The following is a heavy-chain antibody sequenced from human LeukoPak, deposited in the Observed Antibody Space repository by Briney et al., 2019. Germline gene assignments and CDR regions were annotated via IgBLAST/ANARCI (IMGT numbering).Heavy chain of an antibody. CDR1: GGSISSSSYF. Sequence: PSETLSLTCTVSGGSISSSSYFWGWIRQPPGKGLEWIGSIYYSGSTYYNPSLKSRVTISIDTSKNQFSLRLTSVTAADTAVYFCARPGSGTYQLNWFDPWGQGILVTVSS. J-gene: IGHJ5*02. V-gene: IGHV4-39*01. D-gene: IGHD1-26*01. CDR2: IYYSGST. CDR3: ARPGSGTYQLNWFDP.